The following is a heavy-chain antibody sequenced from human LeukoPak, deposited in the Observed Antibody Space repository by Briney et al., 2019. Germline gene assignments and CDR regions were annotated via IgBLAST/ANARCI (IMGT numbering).Heavy chain of an antibody. Sequence: PGGSLRLSCAASGFTFSSYTMNWVRQAPGQGLEWVSSISSSSTYVYYADSVKGRFTISRDNAKNSLYLQMNSLRAEDTALYYCARHSPLWNYWGQGTLVTVSS. D-gene: IGHD1-1*01. V-gene: IGHV3-21*01. CDR3: ARHSPLWNY. CDR2: ISSSSTYV. CDR1: GFTFSSYT. J-gene: IGHJ4*02.